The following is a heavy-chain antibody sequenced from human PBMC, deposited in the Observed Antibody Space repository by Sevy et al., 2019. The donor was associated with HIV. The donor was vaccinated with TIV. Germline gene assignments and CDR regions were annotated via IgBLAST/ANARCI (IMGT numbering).Heavy chain of an antibody. CDR3: ARDKSGYNTPLKGGIDY. V-gene: IGHV1-2*02. D-gene: IGHD3-3*01. Sequence: ASVKVSCKASGYSFTDHYIHWVRQAPGQGLEWMGWINPNSGGKNEEQKFQGRLTMTRDTSIKTAYMELSRLRFDDTARYYCARDKSGYNTPLKGGIDYWGQGTVVTVSS. J-gene: IGHJ4*02. CDR2: INPNSGGK. CDR1: GYSFTDHY.